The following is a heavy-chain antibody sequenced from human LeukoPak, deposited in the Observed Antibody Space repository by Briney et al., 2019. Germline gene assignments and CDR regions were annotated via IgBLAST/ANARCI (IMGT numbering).Heavy chain of an antibody. D-gene: IGHD2-15*01. CDR2: ISGSGGST. CDR1: GFTFSSYS. V-gene: IGHV3-23*01. Sequence: GGSLRLSCAASGFTFSSYSMNWVRQAPGKGLEWVSAISGSGGSTYYADSVKGRFTISRDNSKNTLYLQMNSLRAEDTAVYYCAPDVVVVAATDYWGQGTLVTVSS. CDR3: APDVVVVAATDY. J-gene: IGHJ4*02.